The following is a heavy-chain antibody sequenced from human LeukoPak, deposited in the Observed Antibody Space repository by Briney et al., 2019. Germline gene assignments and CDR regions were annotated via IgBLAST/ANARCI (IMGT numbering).Heavy chain of an antibody. J-gene: IGHJ4*02. D-gene: IGHD2-2*01. Sequence: GGSLRLSCAASGFTLSRSWMSWVRQAPGKGLEWVANIKQDGSDKYYADSVKGRFTISRDNSKNTLYLQMNSLRPEDTAVYYCARGSTSYEEDAIFYYTGQGSLVTVSS. V-gene: IGHV3-7*02. CDR3: ARGSTSYEEDAIFYY. CDR2: IKQDGSDK. CDR1: GFTLSRSW.